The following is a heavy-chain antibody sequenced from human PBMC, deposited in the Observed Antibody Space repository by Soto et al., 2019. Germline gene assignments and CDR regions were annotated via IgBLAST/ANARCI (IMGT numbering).Heavy chain of an antibody. CDR1: GGSISGFF. Sequence: SETLSLTCTVSGGSISGFFWSWVRQPPGMPLEGLGHVAASGSTAYNPSLRSRLSLSLDVSKNRFSLELTSVTAADTATYFCARGGSTHYYYGLDVWGQGTTVTVSS. V-gene: IGHV4-4*07. J-gene: IGHJ6*02. CDR3: ARGGSTHYYYGLDV. CDR2: VAASGST.